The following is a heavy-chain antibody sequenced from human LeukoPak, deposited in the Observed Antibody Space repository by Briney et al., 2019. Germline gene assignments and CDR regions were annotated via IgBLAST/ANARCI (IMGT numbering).Heavy chain of an antibody. V-gene: IGHV4-61*02. CDR2: IYTSGST. D-gene: IGHD3-3*01. Sequence: TLSLTCTVSGGSISSGSYYWSWIRQPAGKGLEWIGRIYTSGSTNYNPSLKSRVTISVDTSKNQFSLKLSSVTAADTAVYYCARAPYYDFWSGQYYLDYWGQGTLVTVSS. CDR3: ARAPYYDFWSGQYYLDY. CDR1: GGSISSGSYY. J-gene: IGHJ4*02.